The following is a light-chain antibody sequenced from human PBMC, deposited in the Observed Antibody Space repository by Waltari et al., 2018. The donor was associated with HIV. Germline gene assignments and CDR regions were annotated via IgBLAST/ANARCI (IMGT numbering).Light chain of an antibody. V-gene: IGLV2-23*02. CDR3: CSFAGSNFV. Sequence: QSALTQPASVSGSPGQAITIYCTGSRRDVGNYDYISWYQQHPGTAPKLILSDVTERPSGISNRFSGSKSGTTASLTISGLQAEDEAEYFCCSFAGSNFVFGSGTKVTVL. J-gene: IGLJ1*01. CDR1: RRDVGNYDY. CDR2: DVT.